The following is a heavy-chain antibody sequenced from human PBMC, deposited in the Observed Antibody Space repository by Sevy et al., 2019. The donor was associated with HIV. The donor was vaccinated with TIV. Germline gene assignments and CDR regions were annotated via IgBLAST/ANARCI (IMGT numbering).Heavy chain of an antibody. CDR3: AKAPIQLWTHYFDY. Sequence: GGSLRLSCAASGFTFSSYAMSWVRQAPGKGLEWVSAISGSGGSAYYADSVKGRFTISRDNSKNTLYLQMNSLRAEDTAVYYCAKAPIQLWTHYFDYWGQGTLVTVSS. J-gene: IGHJ4*02. CDR2: ISGSGGSA. V-gene: IGHV3-23*01. D-gene: IGHD5-18*01. CDR1: GFTFSSYA.